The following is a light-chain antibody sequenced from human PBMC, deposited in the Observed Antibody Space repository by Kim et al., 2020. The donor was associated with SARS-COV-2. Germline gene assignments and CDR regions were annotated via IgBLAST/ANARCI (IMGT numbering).Light chain of an antibody. CDR2: YDS. Sequence: SYELTQPPSVSVAPGKTARITCGENNIGSKSVHWYQQKPGQAPVTVIYYDSDRPSGIPERFSGSKSGNTATLTISRVEAGDEADYYCQVWDSSNDQHVVFGGGTQLTVL. CDR3: QVWDSSNDQHVV. CDR1: NIGSKS. V-gene: IGLV3-21*04. J-gene: IGLJ2*01.